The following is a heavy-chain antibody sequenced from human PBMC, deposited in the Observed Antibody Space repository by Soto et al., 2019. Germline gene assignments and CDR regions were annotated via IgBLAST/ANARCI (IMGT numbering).Heavy chain of an antibody. V-gene: IGHV3-23*01. CDR1: GFTLSSCA. Sequence: VGSLRLSCVASGFTLSSCAMNWVRQAPGKGLEWVSVITGSGGSTYYADSVKGRFTISRDNSKNTIYLQMNSLTAEDTAVYYCAKERPDYGDYECWGQGTLVTVSS. CDR3: AKERPDYGDYEC. J-gene: IGHJ4*02. D-gene: IGHD4-17*01. CDR2: ITGSGGST.